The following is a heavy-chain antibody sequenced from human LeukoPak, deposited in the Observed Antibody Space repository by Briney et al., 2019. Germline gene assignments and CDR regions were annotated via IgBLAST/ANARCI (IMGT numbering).Heavy chain of an antibody. Sequence: PGGSLRLSCAASGFTFDDYAMHWVRQAPGQGLQWVSAISWNSGSIGYADSVKGRFTISRDNAKNSLYLQMNSLRAEDMALYYCAKGSYCSGGSCYSGAFDIWGQGTMVTVSS. D-gene: IGHD2-15*01. CDR2: ISWNSGSI. V-gene: IGHV3-9*03. CDR1: GFTFDDYA. J-gene: IGHJ3*02. CDR3: AKGSYCSGGSCYSGAFDI.